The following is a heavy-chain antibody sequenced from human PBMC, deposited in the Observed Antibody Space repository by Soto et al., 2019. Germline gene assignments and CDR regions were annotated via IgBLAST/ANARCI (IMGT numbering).Heavy chain of an antibody. CDR3: ARIAVAGGGFDY. CDR2: IIPIFGTA. Sequence: GASVKVSCKASGGTFSSYAISWVRQAPGQGLEWMGGIIPIFGTANYAQKFQGRVTITADKSTSTAYMELSSLRSEDTAVYYCARIAVAGGGFDYWGQGTLVTVSS. J-gene: IGHJ4*02. V-gene: IGHV1-69*06. D-gene: IGHD6-19*01. CDR1: GGTFSSYA.